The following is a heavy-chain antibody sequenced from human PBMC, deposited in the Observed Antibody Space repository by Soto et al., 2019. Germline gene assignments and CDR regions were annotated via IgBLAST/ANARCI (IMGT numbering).Heavy chain of an antibody. Sequence: GGSLRLSCAASGFTFSDYYMSWIRQAPGKGLEWVSYISSSGSTIYYADSVKGRFTISRDNAKNSLYLQMNSLRAEDTAVYYCARDGVWFGELPTVFDYWGQGTLVTVSS. CDR2: ISSSGSTI. CDR3: ARDGVWFGELPTVFDY. CDR1: GFTFSDYY. J-gene: IGHJ4*02. V-gene: IGHV3-11*01. D-gene: IGHD3-10*01.